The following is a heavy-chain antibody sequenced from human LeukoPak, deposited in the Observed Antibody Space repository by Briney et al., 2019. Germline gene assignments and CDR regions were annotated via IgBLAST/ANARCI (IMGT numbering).Heavy chain of an antibody. CDR2: ISAYNGNT. D-gene: IGHD6-13*01. V-gene: IGHV1-18*01. CDR1: GYTFTSYG. CDR3: ARHHNGIAAAGRGNWFDP. Sequence: ASVKVSCKASGYTFTSYGISWVRQAPGQGLEWMGWISAYNGNTNYAQKLQGRVTMTTDTSTSTAYMELGSLRSDDTAVYYCARHHNGIAAAGRGNWFDPWGQGTLVTVSS. J-gene: IGHJ5*02.